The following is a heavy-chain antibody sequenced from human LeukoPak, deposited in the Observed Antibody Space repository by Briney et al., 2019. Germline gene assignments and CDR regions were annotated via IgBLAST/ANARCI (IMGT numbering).Heavy chain of an antibody. CDR1: GFTFSSYG. J-gene: IGHJ5*02. V-gene: IGHV3-30*02. CDR3: AKSAIAAAGISINWFDP. Sequence: QPGGSLRLSCAASGFTFSSYGMHWVRQAPGKGLEWVAFIRYDGSNKYYADSAKGRFTISRDNSKNTLYLQMNSLRAEDTAVYYCAKSAIAAAGISINWFDPWGQGTLVTVSS. CDR2: IRYDGSNK. D-gene: IGHD6-13*01.